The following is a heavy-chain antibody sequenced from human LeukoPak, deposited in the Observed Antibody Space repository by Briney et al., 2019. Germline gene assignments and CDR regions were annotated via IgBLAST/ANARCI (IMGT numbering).Heavy chain of an antibody. V-gene: IGHV4-38-2*02. D-gene: IGHD7-27*01. J-gene: IGHJ4*02. CDR1: GYSISSGYH. Sequence: PSETLSLTCVVSGYSISSGYHWGWIRQPPGKELEWIGSVYRSGSTYYNPSLKSRVTISVDTSKNQISLKVRSVTAADTAVYYCARENWVFDYWGQGILVTVSS. CDR3: ARENWVFDY. CDR2: VYRSGST.